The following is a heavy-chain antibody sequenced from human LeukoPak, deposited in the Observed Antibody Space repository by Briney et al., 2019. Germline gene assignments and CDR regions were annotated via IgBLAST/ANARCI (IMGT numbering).Heavy chain of an antibody. CDR1: GFTFSTYG. V-gene: IGHV3-33*01. CDR3: ARVGQFDNSGSLPFDY. D-gene: IGHD3-22*01. CDR2: IWYDGSER. J-gene: IGHJ4*02. Sequence: GGSLRLSCAASGFTFSTYGMRWVRQAPGKGLEWVAVIWYDGSERYHADSVKGRFTISRDNSNNTLFLQMNSLRVEDTAVYYCARVGQFDNSGSLPFDYWGQGTLVTVSS.